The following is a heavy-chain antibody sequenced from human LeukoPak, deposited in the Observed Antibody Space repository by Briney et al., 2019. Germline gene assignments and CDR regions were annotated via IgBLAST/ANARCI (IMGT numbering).Heavy chain of an antibody. CDR1: GFSFSSYS. Sequence: GGSLRLSCAASGFSFSSYSMNWVHQAPGKGLEWVSGINWNGGSTGYADSVEGRFTISRDNAKNSQYLQMNSLRVEDTALYYCARAQTYGDSRLLLDYWGQGTLVTVSS. CDR3: ARAQTYGDSRLLLDY. J-gene: IGHJ4*02. V-gene: IGHV3-20*04. D-gene: IGHD2-21*02. CDR2: INWNGGST.